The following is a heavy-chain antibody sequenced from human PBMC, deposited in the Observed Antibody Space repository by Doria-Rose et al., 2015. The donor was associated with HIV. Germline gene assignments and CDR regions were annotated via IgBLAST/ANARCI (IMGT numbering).Heavy chain of an antibody. CDR1: GVSLSSPGMG. CDR2: IFSDDER. J-gene: IGHJ4*02. V-gene: IGHV2-26*01. Sequence: QVQLVQSSPVLVKPTETLTLTCTVSGVSLSSPGMGVGWIRQPPGKALEWLANIFSDDERSYKTSLKSRLTISRGTSKSQVVLTMTDMDPVDTATYHCARIKSSRWYHKYYFDFWGQGTLVIVSA. D-gene: IGHD6-13*01. CDR3: ARIKSSRWYHKYYFDF.